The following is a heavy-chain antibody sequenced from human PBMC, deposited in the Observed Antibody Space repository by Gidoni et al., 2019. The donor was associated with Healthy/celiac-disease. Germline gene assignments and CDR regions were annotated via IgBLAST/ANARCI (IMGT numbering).Heavy chain of an antibody. CDR1: GFSLSTSGVG. CDR3: AHRRDGYNQEGAFDI. J-gene: IGHJ3*02. CDR2: IYWDDDK. D-gene: IGHD5-12*01. V-gene: IGHV2-5*02. Sequence: QITLKESGPTLVKPTQTLTLTCTFSGFSLSTSGVGLGWIRQPPGKALEWLALIYWDDDKRYSPSLKSRLTITKDTSKNQVVLTMTNMDPVDTATYYCAHRRDGYNQEGAFDIWGQGTMVTVSS.